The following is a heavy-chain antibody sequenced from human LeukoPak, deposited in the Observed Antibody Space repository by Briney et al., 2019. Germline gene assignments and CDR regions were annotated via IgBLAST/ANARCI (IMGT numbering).Heavy chain of an antibody. CDR1: GFTFSSYG. J-gene: IGHJ4*02. CDR3: AKDLSGDTAMVNGYFDY. Sequence: PGRSLRLSCATSGFTFSSYGMHWVRQAPGKGLEWVAVISYDGSNKYYADSVKGRFTISRDNSKNTLYLQMNSLRAEDTAVYYCAKDLSGDTAMVNGYFDYWGQGTLVTVSS. D-gene: IGHD5-18*01. CDR2: ISYDGSNK. V-gene: IGHV3-30*18.